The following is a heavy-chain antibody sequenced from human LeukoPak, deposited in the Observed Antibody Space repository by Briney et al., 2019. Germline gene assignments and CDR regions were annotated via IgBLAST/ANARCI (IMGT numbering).Heavy chain of an antibody. J-gene: IGHJ6*03. CDR3: ARGDQSRYYYYMDV. Sequence: SETLSLTCTVYGGSFSGYYWSWIRQPPGKGLEWIGEINHSGSTNYNPSLKSRVTISVDTSKNQFSLKLSSVTAADTAVYYCARGDQSRYYYYMDVWGEGTTVTVSS. CDR1: GGSFSGYY. CDR2: INHSGST. V-gene: IGHV4-34*01.